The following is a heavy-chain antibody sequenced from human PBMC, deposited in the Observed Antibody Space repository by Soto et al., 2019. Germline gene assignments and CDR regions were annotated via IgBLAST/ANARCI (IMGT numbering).Heavy chain of an antibody. D-gene: IGHD3-16*01. CDR1: GYTVTTHH. CDR2: INPNDGGT. Sequence: QVQLVQSGAEVKKPGASVKVSCKASGYTVTTHHVHWVRQAPGQGLEGVGIINPNDGGTLYAQKFQGRVTMTRVTSTSTVYVELSSLASEDTAVYYCARVAYQSLDKWGQGSLVTVSS. CDR3: ARVAYQSLDK. V-gene: IGHV1-46*01. J-gene: IGHJ4*02.